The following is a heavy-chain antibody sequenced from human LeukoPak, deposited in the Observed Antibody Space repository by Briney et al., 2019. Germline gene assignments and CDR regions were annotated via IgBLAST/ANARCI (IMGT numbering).Heavy chain of an antibody. J-gene: IGHJ4*02. CDR1: GGTFNSYA. D-gene: IGHD4-17*01. CDR3: ARELLDYGDYGFDY. CDR2: IIPILGIA. V-gene: IGHV1-69*04. Sequence: GSSVTVSCKASGGTFNSYAISWVRQAPGQGLEWMGRIIPILGIANYAQKFQGRVTITADKSTSTAYMELSSLRSEDTAVFYCARELLDYGDYGFDYWGQGTLVTVSS.